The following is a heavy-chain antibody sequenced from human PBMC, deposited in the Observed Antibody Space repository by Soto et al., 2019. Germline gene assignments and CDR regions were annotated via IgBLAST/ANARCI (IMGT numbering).Heavy chain of an antibody. CDR1: GFTFDDYG. D-gene: IGHD4-17*01. Sequence: GGSLRLSCAASGFTFDDYGMSWVRQAPGKGLEWVSGINWNGGSTGYANSVKGRFTISRDNAKNSLYLQMNSLRAEDTAVYYCARAYYGDYVMDAFDIWGQGTMVTVSS. J-gene: IGHJ3*02. CDR2: INWNGGST. CDR3: ARAYYGDYVMDAFDI. V-gene: IGHV3-20*04.